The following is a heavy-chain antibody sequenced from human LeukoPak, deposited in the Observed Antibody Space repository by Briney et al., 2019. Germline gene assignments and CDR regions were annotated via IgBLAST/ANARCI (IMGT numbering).Heavy chain of an antibody. CDR2: ISAYNGNT. J-gene: IGHJ4*02. Sequence: ASVKASCKASGYTFTSYGISWVRQAPGQGLEWMGWISAYNGNTNYAQKLQGRVTMTTDTSTSTAYMELRSLRSDDTAVYYCARAMVRGVILVPPFDYWGQGTLVTVSS. CDR3: ARAMVRGVILVPPFDY. D-gene: IGHD3-10*01. V-gene: IGHV1-18*01. CDR1: GYTFTSYG.